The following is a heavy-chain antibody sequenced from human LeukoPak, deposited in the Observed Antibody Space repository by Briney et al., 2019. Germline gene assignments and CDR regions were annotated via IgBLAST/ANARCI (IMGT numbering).Heavy chain of an antibody. CDR2: ISYDGSNK. Sequence: GRSLRLSCAASGFTFSSYGMHWVRQAPGKGLEWVAVISYDGSNKYYADSVKGRFTISRDNSKNTLYLQMNSLRAEDTAVYYCAKDLDYYGSGRILPHYGGQGTLVTVSS. D-gene: IGHD3-10*01. CDR1: GFTFSSYG. J-gene: IGHJ4*02. CDR3: AKDLDYYGSGRILPHY. V-gene: IGHV3-30*18.